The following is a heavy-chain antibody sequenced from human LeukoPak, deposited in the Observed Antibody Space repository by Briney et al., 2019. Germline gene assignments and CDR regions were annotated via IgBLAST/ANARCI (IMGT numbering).Heavy chain of an antibody. V-gene: IGHV3-21*01. CDR2: ISSSSSYI. Sequence: GGSLRLSCAASGFTFSSYSMNWVRQAPGKGLEWASSISSSSSYIYYADSVKGRFTISRDNAKNSLYLQMNSLRAEDTAVYYCARRPGGRYYFDYWGQGTLVTVSS. CDR3: ARRPGGRYYFDY. J-gene: IGHJ4*02. D-gene: IGHD4-17*01. CDR1: GFTFSSYS.